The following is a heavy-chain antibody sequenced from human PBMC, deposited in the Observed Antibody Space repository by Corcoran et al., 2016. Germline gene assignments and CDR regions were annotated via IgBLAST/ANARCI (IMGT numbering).Heavy chain of an antibody. J-gene: IGHJ6*02. V-gene: IGHV3-43*01. Sequence: VQLVESGGVVVQPGGSLRLSCAASGFTFDDYTMHWVRQSPGKGLEWVSLISWDGGSTYYADSVKGRFTISRDNSKNSLYLQMNSLRTEDTHLYYCANEPSWYGNYYYGMDVWGQGTTVTGSS. CDR3: ANEPSWYGNYYYGMDV. CDR1: GFTFDDYT. CDR2: ISWDGGST. D-gene: IGHD6-13*01.